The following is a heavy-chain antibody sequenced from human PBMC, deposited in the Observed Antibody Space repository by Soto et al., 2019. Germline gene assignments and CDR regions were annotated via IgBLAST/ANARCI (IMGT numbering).Heavy chain of an antibody. V-gene: IGHV4-59*01. J-gene: IGHJ4*02. D-gene: IGHD6-19*01. CDR2: IYYRGST. Sequence: QVQLQESGPGLVKPSETLSLTCTVSGGSISSYYWSWIRQPPGKGLEWIGYIYYRGSTNYNPSLKSRVTIPVDTSKNQFSLKLSSVTAADTAVYYCARVAVADPDYFDYWGQGTLVTVSS. CDR3: ARVAVADPDYFDY. CDR1: GGSISSYY.